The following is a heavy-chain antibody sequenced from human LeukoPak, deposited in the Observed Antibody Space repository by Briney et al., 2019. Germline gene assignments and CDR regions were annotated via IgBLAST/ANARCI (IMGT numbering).Heavy chain of an antibody. V-gene: IGHV3-48*03. CDR2: ISIGGDTR. J-gene: IGHJ4*02. CDR3: ASLWELTMA. Sequence: QAGESLRLSCAASGFSFSNYEMDCVRQAPGKGLEWVSYISIGGDTRHYADSVKGRFAISRDNAKNSVYLQMNSLRAEDTAVYFCASLWELTMAWGQGTLVTVSS. D-gene: IGHD3-16*01. CDR1: GFSFSNYE.